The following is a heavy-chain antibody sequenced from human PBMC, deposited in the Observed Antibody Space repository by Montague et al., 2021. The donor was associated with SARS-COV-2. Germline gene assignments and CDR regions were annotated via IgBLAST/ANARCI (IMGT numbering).Heavy chain of an antibody. Sequence: SVKVSCKASGGTFSSYAISWVRQAPGQGLEWMGGIIPIFGTANYAQKFQGRVTITADESTSTAYMELSSLRSEDTAVYYCARGRDLWFGELRYYYGMDVWGQGTTVTVSS. V-gene: IGHV1-69*13. D-gene: IGHD3-10*01. J-gene: IGHJ6*02. CDR3: ARGRDLWFGELRYYYGMDV. CDR2: IIPIFGTA. CDR1: GGTFSSYA.